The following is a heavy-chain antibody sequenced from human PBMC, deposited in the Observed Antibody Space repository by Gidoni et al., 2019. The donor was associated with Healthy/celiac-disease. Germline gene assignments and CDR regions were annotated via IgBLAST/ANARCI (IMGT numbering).Heavy chain of an antibody. CDR3: TREDDYDYVWGSYRPKASLDY. CDR1: GFTFGYYS. V-gene: IGHV3-49*05. D-gene: IGHD3-16*02. Sequence: EVQLVESGGGLVKPGRSLTLACTASGFTFGYYSMSWFRQVPGKGLEWVGFIRSKAYGGTTEYAAAVKGRFTISRDDSKSIAYLQMNSLKTEDTAVYYCTREDDYDYVWGSYRPKASLDYWGQGTLVTVSS. CDR2: IRSKAYGGTT. J-gene: IGHJ4*02.